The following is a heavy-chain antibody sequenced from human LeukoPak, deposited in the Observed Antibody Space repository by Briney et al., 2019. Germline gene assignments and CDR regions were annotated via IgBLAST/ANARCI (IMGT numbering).Heavy chain of an antibody. Sequence: GGSLRLSCAASGLTFSSYAMRWVRQSPVKGRVWVSVISGSGGSTYYADSVKGRFTIFRDNSQNTLYLQMNSLRADGTVVYYCAKDLCLAAAMVSYWNGMDVWGQGTTVTVSS. D-gene: IGHD5-18*01. CDR2: ISGSGGST. CDR1: GLTFSSYA. CDR3: AKDLCLAAAMVSYWNGMDV. V-gene: IGHV3-23*01. J-gene: IGHJ6*02.